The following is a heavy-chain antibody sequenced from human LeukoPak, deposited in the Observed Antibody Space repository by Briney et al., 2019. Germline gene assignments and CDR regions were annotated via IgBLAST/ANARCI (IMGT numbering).Heavy chain of an antibody. CDR2: ISSNGGST. CDR1: GFTFSSYA. J-gene: IGHJ4*02. D-gene: IGHD4-17*01. V-gene: IGHV3-64*01. Sequence: GGSLRLSCAASGFTFSSYAMHWVRQAPGKGLECVSAISSNGGSTYYAHSVKGRFTISRDNSKNTLYLQMGSLRAEDMAVYYCARVASGGDYRSGGDDYWGQGTLVTVSS. CDR3: ARVASGGDYRSGGDDY.